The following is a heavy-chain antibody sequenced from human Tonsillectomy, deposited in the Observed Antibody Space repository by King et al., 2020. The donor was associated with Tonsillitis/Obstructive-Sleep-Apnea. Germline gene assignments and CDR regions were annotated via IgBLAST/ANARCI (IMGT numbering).Heavy chain of an antibody. V-gene: IGHV3-7*01. CDR1: GFTLSYYW. CDR3: ARLRDSGTTYDS. CDR2: INQGGTVK. D-gene: IGHD1-14*01. J-gene: IGHJ4*02. Sequence: VQLVESGGGLVQPGGSLRLSCAASGFTLSYYWMSWVRQAPGKGLEWVATINQGGTVKHFVDSVKGRFSISRDNAENSLFLQIDSLRADDTAVYYCARLRDSGTTYDSWGQGTLVTVSS.